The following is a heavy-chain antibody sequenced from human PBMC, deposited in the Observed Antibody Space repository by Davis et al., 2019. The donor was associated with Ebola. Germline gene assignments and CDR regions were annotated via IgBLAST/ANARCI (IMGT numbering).Heavy chain of an antibody. CDR3: ARDRGITGTTYWFDP. J-gene: IGHJ5*02. CDR2: INAGNGNT. Sequence: ASVKVSCKASGYTFTSYDMHWVRQAPGQRLEWMGWINAGNGNTKYSQKFQGRVTITRDTSASTAYMELSSLRSEDTAVYYCARDRGITGTTYWFDPWGQGTLVTVSS. CDR1: GYTFTSYD. V-gene: IGHV1-3*01. D-gene: IGHD1-7*01.